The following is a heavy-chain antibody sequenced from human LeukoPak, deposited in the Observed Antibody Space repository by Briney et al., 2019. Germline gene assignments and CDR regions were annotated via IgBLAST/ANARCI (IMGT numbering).Heavy chain of an antibody. CDR2: ISNSSSYI. Sequence: GGSLRLSCAGSGFTFSRYSMNWVRQAPGKGLEWVSSISNSSSYIYYADSVKGRLTISRDNGKNSLYLQMNSLRADDTAVYYCASSHYGSGTYRPFDYWGQGTLVTVSS. CDR3: ASSHYGSGTYRPFDY. CDR1: GFTFSRYS. J-gene: IGHJ4*02. V-gene: IGHV3-21*01. D-gene: IGHD3-10*01.